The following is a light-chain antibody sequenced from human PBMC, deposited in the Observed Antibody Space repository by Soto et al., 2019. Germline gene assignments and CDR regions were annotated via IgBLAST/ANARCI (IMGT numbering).Light chain of an antibody. Sequence: QSALTQPASVSGSPGQSITISCTGTSSDVGGYNYVSWYQQYPGKAPKLMIYDVSTRHSGVSNRFSGSKSGNTASLTISGLQAEDEADYYCTSYTTSSTLVFGTGTKVTVL. CDR3: TSYTTSSTLV. CDR2: DVS. J-gene: IGLJ1*01. V-gene: IGLV2-14*01. CDR1: SSDVGGYNY.